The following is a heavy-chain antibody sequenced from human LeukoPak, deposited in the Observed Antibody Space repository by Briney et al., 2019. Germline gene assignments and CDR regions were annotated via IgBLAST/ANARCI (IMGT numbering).Heavy chain of an antibody. D-gene: IGHD6-13*01. CDR1: GFTFDDYG. V-gene: IGHV3-20*04. J-gene: IGHJ4*02. CDR2: INWNGGST. CDR3: ARVAGEAAAGTSQYYFDY. Sequence: GGSLRLSCAASGFTFDDYGMSWVRQAPGKGLEWVTGINWNGGSTGYADSVKGRFTISRDNAKNSLYLQMNSLRAEDTALYYCARVAGEAAAGTSQYYFDYWGQGTLVTVSS.